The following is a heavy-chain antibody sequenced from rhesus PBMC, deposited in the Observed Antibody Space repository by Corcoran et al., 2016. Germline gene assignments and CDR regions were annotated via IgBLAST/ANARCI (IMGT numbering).Heavy chain of an antibody. D-gene: IGHD4-35*01. J-gene: IGHJ2*01. CDR2: IYGSDGRP. CDR1: GGSVSRSNW. Sequence: QVQLQESGPAVVKPSETLSLTCAVSGGSVSRSNWWIGIRQSPGKGLDFIGGIYGSDGRPDDYPSLKSRVTFSIDTSKNHFSLKLSSVTAADTAVYYCARLFGNYNWYIDLWGPGTPITVSS. V-gene: IGHV4-93*02. CDR3: ARLFGNYNWYIDL.